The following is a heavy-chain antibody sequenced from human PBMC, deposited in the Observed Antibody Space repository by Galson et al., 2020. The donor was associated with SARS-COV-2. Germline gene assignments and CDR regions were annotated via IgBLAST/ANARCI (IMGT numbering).Heavy chain of an antibody. CDR1: GITFSSYA. V-gene: IGHV3-23*01. J-gene: IGHJ4*02. CDR3: AKDVTNCLASSGYYLYYFDY. CDR2: ISGSGGST. Sequence: GESLKISCAASGITFSSYAMSWVRQAPGKGLEWVSAISGSGGSTYYADPVKGRITISRDNSKTTLYLQMNSLRAEDTAVYYGAKDVTNCLASSGYYLYYFDYWGQGTLVTVSS. D-gene: IGHD3-22*01.